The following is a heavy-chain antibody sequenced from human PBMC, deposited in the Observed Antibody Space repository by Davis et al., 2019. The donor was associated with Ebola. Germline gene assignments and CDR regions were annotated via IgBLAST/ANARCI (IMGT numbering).Heavy chain of an antibody. CDR1: GGSFSGYY. CDR3: AREPFVNSGYGYGMDV. D-gene: IGHD5-12*01. V-gene: IGHV4-34*01. CDR2: INHSGST. Sequence: MPGGSLRPSCAVHGGSFSGYYWSCIRQPPGKGLEWIGEINHSGSTNYNPSLKSRVTISVDTSKNQFSLKLSSVTAADTAVYYCAREPFVNSGYGYGMDVWGQGTTVTVSS. J-gene: IGHJ6*02.